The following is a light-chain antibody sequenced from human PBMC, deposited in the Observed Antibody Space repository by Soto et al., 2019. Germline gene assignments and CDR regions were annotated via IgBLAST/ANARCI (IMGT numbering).Light chain of an antibody. CDR1: QSVSDW. Sequence: DIQMTQSPSTLSASVGDRVTITCRASQSVSDWLAWYQHKPGKTPKLLIYKASTLESGVPSRFSGFGSGTEFTLAISSLQPEDFATYYCQQSYSTPYTFGQETNLEIK. CDR3: QQSYSTPYT. V-gene: IGKV1-5*03. CDR2: KAS. J-gene: IGKJ2*01.